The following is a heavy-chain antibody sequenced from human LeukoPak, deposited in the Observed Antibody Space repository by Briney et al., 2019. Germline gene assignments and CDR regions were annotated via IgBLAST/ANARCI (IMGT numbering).Heavy chain of an antibody. CDR3: ARHRYFYFDL. J-gene: IGHJ4*02. Sequence: PGGSLRLSCVASGFTFSLHYMGWVRQTPGKGLEWVANIKEDGTDTFYVESVKGRFTIFRNNAKNSVYLKMNILRAEDTAVYYCARHRYFYFDLWGQGTLVNVSS. D-gene: IGHD3-9*01. CDR1: GFTFSLHY. V-gene: IGHV3-7*01. CDR2: IKEDGTDT.